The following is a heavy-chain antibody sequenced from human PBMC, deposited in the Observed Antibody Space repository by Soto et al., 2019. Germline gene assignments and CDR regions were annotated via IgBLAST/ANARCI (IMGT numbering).Heavy chain of an antibody. J-gene: IGHJ4*02. Sequence: SETLSLTCTVSGGSISSGDYYWSWIRQPPGKGLEWIGYIYHSGSTYYNPSLKSRVTISVDTSKNQFSLKLSSVTAADTAVYYCARADITMVRGAPDYWGQGTLVTVSS. D-gene: IGHD3-10*01. CDR2: IYHSGST. V-gene: IGHV4-30-4*01. CDR1: GGSISSGDYY. CDR3: ARADITMVRGAPDY.